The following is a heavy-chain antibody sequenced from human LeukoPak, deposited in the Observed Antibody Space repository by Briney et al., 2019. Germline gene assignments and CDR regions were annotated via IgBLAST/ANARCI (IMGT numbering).Heavy chain of an antibody. CDR2: IKSDGITT. CDR1: RFTFSTYW. Sequence: GGSLRLSCAASRFTFSTYWMHWVRQAPGKGLLWVSRIKSDGITTIYADSVKGRFTISRDNAKNTLYLQINSLRAEDTAVYYCARGTGYSVFDYWGQGTLVTVSP. J-gene: IGHJ4*02. D-gene: IGHD6-13*01. CDR3: ARGTGYSVFDY. V-gene: IGHV3-74*01.